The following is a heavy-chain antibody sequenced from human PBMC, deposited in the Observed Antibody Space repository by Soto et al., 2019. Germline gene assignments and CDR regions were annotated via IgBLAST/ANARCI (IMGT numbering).Heavy chain of an antibody. Sequence: SVKVSCKASGGTFSSYAISWVRQAPGQGLEWMGGIIPIFGTANYAQKFQGRVTITADESTSTAYMEPSSLRSEDTAVYYCAGTPYSGSLIYGMDVWGQGTTVTVSS. D-gene: IGHD1-26*01. J-gene: IGHJ6*02. CDR3: AGTPYSGSLIYGMDV. CDR1: GGTFSSYA. V-gene: IGHV1-69*13. CDR2: IIPIFGTA.